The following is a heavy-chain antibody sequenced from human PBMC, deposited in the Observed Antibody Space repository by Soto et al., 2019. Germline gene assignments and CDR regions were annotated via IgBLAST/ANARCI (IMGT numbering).Heavy chain of an antibody. J-gene: IGHJ4*02. CDR1: GGSFSGYY. V-gene: IGHV4-34*01. D-gene: IGHD5-12*01. CDR3: ASFRGIVATIRRFAY. Sequence: QVQLQQWGAGLLKPSETLSLTCAVYGGSFSGYYWSWIRQPPGKGLEWIGEINHSGSTNYNPSLKSRVTISVDTSKNQFSLKLSSVTAADTAVYYCASFRGIVATIRRFAYWGQGTLVTVSS. CDR2: INHSGST.